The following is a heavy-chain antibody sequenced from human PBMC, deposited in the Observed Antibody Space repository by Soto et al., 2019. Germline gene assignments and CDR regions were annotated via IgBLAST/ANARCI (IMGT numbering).Heavy chain of an antibody. CDR2: IYYSGST. J-gene: IGHJ6*03. V-gene: IGHV4-59*08. Sequence: SETLSLTCTVSGGSISSYYWSWIRQPPGKGLEWIGYIYYSGSTNYNPSLKSRVTISVDTSKNQFSLKLSSVTAADTAVYYCARNLRTAPRPYYYYYYMDVWGKGTTVTVSS. CDR1: GGSISSYY. CDR3: ARNLRTAPRPYYYYYYMDV.